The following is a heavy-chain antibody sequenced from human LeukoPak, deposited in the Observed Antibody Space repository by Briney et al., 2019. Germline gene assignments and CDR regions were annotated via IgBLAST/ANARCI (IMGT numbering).Heavy chain of an antibody. J-gene: IGHJ4*02. CDR1: GYSISSGYY. D-gene: IGHD5-18*01. Sequence: PSETLSLTCTVSGYSISSGYYWSWLRQPPGKGLEWIGSIYHSGSTYYNPSLKSRVTISVDMSKNQFSLKLSSVTAADTAVYYCASGGNTAMVPFDYWGQGTLVTVSS. CDR3: ASGGNTAMVPFDY. V-gene: IGHV4-38-2*02. CDR2: IYHSGST.